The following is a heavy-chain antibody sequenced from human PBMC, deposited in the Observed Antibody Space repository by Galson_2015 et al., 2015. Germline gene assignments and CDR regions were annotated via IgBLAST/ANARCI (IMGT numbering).Heavy chain of an antibody. CDR1: GFTVSSNY. Sequence: SLRLSCAASGFTVSSNYMSWVRQAPGKGLKWVSVIYSDGSTSYADSAKGRFTISRDNSKNTLYLQMNSLRAEDTAVYYCARDHADGDYSNPYNWGQGTLVTVSS. V-gene: IGHV3-53*01. CDR3: ARDHADGDYSNPYN. D-gene: IGHD4-11*01. CDR2: IYSDGST. J-gene: IGHJ4*02.